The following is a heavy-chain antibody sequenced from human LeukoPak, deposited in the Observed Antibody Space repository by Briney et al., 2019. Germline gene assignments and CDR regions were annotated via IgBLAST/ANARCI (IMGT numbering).Heavy chain of an antibody. CDR1: GGSISSYD. J-gene: IGHJ4*02. D-gene: IGHD3-16*01. Sequence: NPSETLSLTCTASGGSISSYDWSWIRQPPGKGLEWIGYIYYSGSTNYNPSLKSRVTISVDTSKNQCSLKLSSVTAADTTVYYCARDGGGGKCFDYWGQGTLVTVSS. CDR2: IYYSGST. V-gene: IGHV4-59*01. CDR3: ARDGGGGKCFDY.